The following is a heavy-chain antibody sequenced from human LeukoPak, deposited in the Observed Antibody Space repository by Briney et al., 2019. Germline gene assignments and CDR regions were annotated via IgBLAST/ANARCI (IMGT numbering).Heavy chain of an antibody. Sequence: ASVKVSCKASGYTFTGYYMHWVRQAPGQGLEWMGWINPNSGGTNYAQKFQGRVTMIRDTSISTAYMELSRLRSDDTAVYYCARDLSSSGDSVDYWGQGTLVTVSS. CDR1: GYTFTGYY. CDR3: ARDLSSSGDSVDY. V-gene: IGHV1-2*02. D-gene: IGHD3-22*01. CDR2: INPNSGGT. J-gene: IGHJ4*02.